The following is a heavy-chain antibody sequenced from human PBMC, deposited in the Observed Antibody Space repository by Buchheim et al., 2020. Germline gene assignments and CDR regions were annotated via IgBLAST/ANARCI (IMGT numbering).Heavy chain of an antibody. CDR3: VRDGKGDTSSRFDY. CDR1: GFIFSSYE. CDR2: ISIDGATT. J-gene: IGHJ4*02. Sequence: DVQVVEAGGGLVQPGGSLRLSCAASGFIFSSYEMNWVRQAPGKGLEWISYISIDGATTWYTDSVRGRFTISRDNARRFVYLQMNRLRAEDSAVYYCVRDGKGDTSSRFDYWGLGTL. D-gene: IGHD3-16*01. V-gene: IGHV3-48*03.